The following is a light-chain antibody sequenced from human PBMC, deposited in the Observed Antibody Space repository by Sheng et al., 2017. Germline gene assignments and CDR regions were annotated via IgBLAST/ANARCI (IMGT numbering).Light chain of an antibody. V-gene: IGLV3-21*02. CDR1: GIGDKV. J-gene: IGLJ2*01. CDR3: HVWDSSRDQVV. Sequence: SYVLTQPPSVSVAPGQTATIPCGGTGIGDKVVHWYQQRPGQAPILVVYDDTDRPSGIPERFSGSNSGNTATLTIIRVEAGDEADYYCHVWDSSRDQVVFGGGTKLTVL. CDR2: DDT.